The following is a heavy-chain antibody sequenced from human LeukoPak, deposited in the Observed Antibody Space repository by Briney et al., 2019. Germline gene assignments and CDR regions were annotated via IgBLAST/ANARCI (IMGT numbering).Heavy chain of an antibody. CDR2: ISYDGSNK. V-gene: IGHV3-30*04. J-gene: IGHJ4*02. Sequence: GGSLRLSCAASGFTFSSYAMHWVRQAPGKGLEWVAVISYDGSNKYYADSVKGRFTISRDNSKNTLYLQMNSLRAEDTAVYYCARDRSLYGDYAIASLDYWGQGTLVTVSS. D-gene: IGHD4-17*01. CDR1: GFTFSSYA. CDR3: ARDRSLYGDYAIASLDY.